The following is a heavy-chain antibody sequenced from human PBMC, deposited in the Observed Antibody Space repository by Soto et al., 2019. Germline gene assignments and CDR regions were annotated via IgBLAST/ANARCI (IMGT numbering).Heavy chain of an antibody. CDR3: ARGNVLRSFDCLFFSHS. J-gene: IGHJ4*02. D-gene: IGHD3-9*01. V-gene: IGHV1-69*13. CDR2: IIPIFGTA. CDR1: GGTFSSYA. Sequence: SVKVSCKASGGTFSSYAISWVRQAPGQGLEWMGGIIPIFGTANYAQKFQGRVTITADESTSTAYMELSSLRSEDTAVYYCARGNVLRSFDCLFFSHSWRQGPLVTV.